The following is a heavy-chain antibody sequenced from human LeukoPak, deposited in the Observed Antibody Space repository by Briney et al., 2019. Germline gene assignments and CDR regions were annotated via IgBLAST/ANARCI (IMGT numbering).Heavy chain of an antibody. V-gene: IGHV6-1*01. CDR1: GDSVSSNSAA. D-gene: IGHD6-13*01. CDR2: TYYRSKWYN. J-gene: IGHJ4*02. Sequence: SQTLSLTCAISGDSVSSNSAAWNWIRQSPSRGLEWLGRTYYRSKWYNDYAVSVKSRITIHPDTSKNPFSRQLNSVTPEDTAVYYCARGGSSSWYVRRVNAFDYWGQGTLVTVSS. CDR3: ARGGSSSWYVRRVNAFDY.